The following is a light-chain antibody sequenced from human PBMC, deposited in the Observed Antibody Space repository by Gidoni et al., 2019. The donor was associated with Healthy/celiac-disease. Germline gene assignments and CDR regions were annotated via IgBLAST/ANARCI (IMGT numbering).Light chain of an antibody. CDR3: QQRSNWPPLT. J-gene: IGKJ4*02. V-gene: IGKV3-11*01. CDR1: QSVSSY. Sequence: EIVLTQSASTLSLSPGERATLSCRASQSVSSYLAWYQQNPGQAPSLLIYDASNRATGIPARFSGSGSGTDFTLPISSLEPDDCAVYYCQQRSNWPPLTFGGGTKVEIK. CDR2: DAS.